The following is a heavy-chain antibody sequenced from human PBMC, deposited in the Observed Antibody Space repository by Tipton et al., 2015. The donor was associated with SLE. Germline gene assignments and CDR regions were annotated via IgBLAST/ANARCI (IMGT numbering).Heavy chain of an antibody. D-gene: IGHD3-10*01. CDR2: IHHSGST. CDR1: GGSINNYY. V-gene: IGHV4-59*01. Sequence: TLSLTCSVSGGSINNYYWSWIRQPLGKGLEWIGYIHHSGSTIYTPSLKSRVTISIDTSKKQFSLKLSSVTAADTAVYYCARQRLRLLSPLDAWGQGTTVTVS. CDR3: ARQRLRLLSPLDA. J-gene: IGHJ6*02.